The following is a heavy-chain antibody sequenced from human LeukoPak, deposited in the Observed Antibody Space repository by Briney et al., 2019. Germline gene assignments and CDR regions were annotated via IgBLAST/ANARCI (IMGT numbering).Heavy chain of an antibody. CDR2: INHSGST. D-gene: IGHD3-10*01. CDR3: ARSYYYGSGSYYTGLLR. J-gene: IGHJ4*02. CDR1: GGSFSGYY. V-gene: IGHV4-34*01. Sequence: SETLSPTCAVYGGSFSGYYWSWIRQPPGKGLEWIGEINHSGSTNYNPSLKSRVTISADTSKNQFSLKLSSVTAADTAVYYCARSYYYGSGSYYTGLLRWGQGTLVTVSS.